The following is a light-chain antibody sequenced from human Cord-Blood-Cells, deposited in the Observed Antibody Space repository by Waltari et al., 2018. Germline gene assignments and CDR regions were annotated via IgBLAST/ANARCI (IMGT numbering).Light chain of an antibody. CDR2: GAS. V-gene: IGKV3-15*01. J-gene: IGKJ1*01. Sequence: EIVMTQSPATLSVSPGARATLSCRASQSVSSNLAWYQQKPGQAPRLLIYGASTRATGIPARFSGSGSGTDFTLTISSLQSEDFAVYYCQQYNNWSWTFGQGTKVEIK. CDR3: QQYNNWSWT. CDR1: QSVSSN.